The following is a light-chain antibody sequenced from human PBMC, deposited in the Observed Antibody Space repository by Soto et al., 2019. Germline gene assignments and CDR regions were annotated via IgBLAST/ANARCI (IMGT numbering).Light chain of an antibody. CDR1: NSNIGYNY. Sequence: QSVLTQPPSVSAAPGQKVTISCSGSNSNIGYNYVSWYQHLPGTAPKLLIYDNNNRPSGIPDRFSGSKSGTSATLGITGLQTGDEADYYCGTWDSSLSAVVFGGGTKLTV. CDR2: DNN. CDR3: GTWDSSLSAVV. J-gene: IGLJ2*01. V-gene: IGLV1-51*01.